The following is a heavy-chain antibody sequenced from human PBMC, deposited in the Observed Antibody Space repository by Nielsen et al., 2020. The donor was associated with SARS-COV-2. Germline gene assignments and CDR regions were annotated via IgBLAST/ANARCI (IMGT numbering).Heavy chain of an antibody. CDR1: GFTFSSYA. J-gene: IGHJ3*02. V-gene: IGHV3-23*01. Sequence: GESLKISCAASGFTFSSYAMSWVRQAPGKGLEWVSAISGSGGSTYYADSVKGRFTISRDNSKNTLYLQMNSLRAEDTALYYCAKDIGNRYCSSTSCPHDAFDIWGQGTMVTVSS. CDR2: ISGSGGST. CDR3: AKDIGNRYCSSTSCPHDAFDI. D-gene: IGHD2-2*01.